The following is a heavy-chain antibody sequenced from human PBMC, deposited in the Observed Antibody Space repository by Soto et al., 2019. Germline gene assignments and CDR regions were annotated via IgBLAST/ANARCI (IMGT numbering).Heavy chain of an antibody. CDR1: GFTFSSYA. V-gene: IGHV3-23*01. CDR2: ISGSGGST. J-gene: IGHJ3*02. D-gene: IGHD3-16*01. Sequence: GGSLRLSCAASGFTFSSYAMSWVRQAPGKGLEWVSAISGSGGSTYYADSVKGRFTISRDNSKNTLYLQMNSLRAEDTAVYYCAKSGVWGSYGPSAFDIWGQGTMVTVSS. CDR3: AKSGVWGSYGPSAFDI.